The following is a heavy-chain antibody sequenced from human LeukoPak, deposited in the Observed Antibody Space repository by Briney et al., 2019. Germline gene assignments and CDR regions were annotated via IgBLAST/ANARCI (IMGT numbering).Heavy chain of an antibody. J-gene: IGHJ4*02. CDR1: GFTFSRYW. V-gene: IGHV3-74*01. D-gene: IGHD6-13*01. CDR3: VRDLSRWYYFDY. Sequence: GGSLRLSCAASGFTFSRYWMHWVRQAPGKGLVWVSRIKSDGSTNYADSVKGRFTISRDNAKNTVSLQMNSLRAEDTAVYYCVRDLSRWYYFDYWGQGTLVSVSS. CDR2: IKSDGST.